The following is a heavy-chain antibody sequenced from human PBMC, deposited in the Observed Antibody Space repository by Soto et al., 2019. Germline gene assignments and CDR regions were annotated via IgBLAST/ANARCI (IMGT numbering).Heavy chain of an antibody. CDR1: GGSFSGYY. J-gene: IGHJ3*02. D-gene: IGHD3-16*01. Sequence: PSETLSLTCAVYGGSFSGYYWSWLRQPPGKGLEWIGDINHSGSTSYNPSLKSRVTISVDTSKNQFSLRLSSVSAADTAVYYCARRPTYGHAFDIWGQGTMVTVSS. V-gene: IGHV4-34*01. CDR3: ARRPTYGHAFDI. CDR2: INHSGST.